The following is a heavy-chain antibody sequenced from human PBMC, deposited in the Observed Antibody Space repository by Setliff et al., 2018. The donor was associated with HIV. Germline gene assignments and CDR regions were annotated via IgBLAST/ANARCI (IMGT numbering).Heavy chain of an antibody. J-gene: IGHJ4*02. CDR1: GGSISRSYW. Sequence: PSETLSLTCAVSGGSISRSYWWSWVRQPPGKGLEWIGEIYHGGSANYNPSLKSRVTLSLDKSKNQFSLRLSSVTAADTAVYYCARRGWNGYTAFDWWGQGTLVTVSS. D-gene: IGHD2-2*02. V-gene: IGHV4-4*02. CDR3: ARRGWNGYTAFDW. CDR2: IYHGGSA.